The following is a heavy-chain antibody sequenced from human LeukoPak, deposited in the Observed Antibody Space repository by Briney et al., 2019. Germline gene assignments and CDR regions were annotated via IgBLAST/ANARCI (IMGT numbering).Heavy chain of an antibody. CDR1: GFTFSSYA. CDR2: IRGNDGST. D-gene: IGHD5-12*01. CDR3: GKDRGLEY. J-gene: IGHJ4*02. V-gene: IGHV3-23*01. Sequence: PGGSLRLSCAASGFTFSSYAMNWVRQAPGKGLEWVSGIRGNDGSTYYADSVKGRFTISRDNYKNTLYLQMNSLRAEDTAIYYCGKDRGLEYWGKGTLVTVSS.